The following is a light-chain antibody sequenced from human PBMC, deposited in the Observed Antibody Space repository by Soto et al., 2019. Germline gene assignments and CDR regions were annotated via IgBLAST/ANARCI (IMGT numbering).Light chain of an antibody. CDR2: KAS. Sequence: DIQMTQSPSTLSASVGDRVTISCRASHFINNWLAWYQQKPGKAPKLLIYKASSLESGVPSRFSGSGSGTEFTLTISSLQPDDFATYYCQQYNSYSTFGQGTKVDTK. CDR3: QQYNSYST. J-gene: IGKJ1*01. V-gene: IGKV1-5*03. CDR1: HFINNW.